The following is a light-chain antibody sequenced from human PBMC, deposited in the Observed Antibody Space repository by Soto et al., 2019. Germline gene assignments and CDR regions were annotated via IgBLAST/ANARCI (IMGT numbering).Light chain of an antibody. CDR3: QQYNNWPIT. V-gene: IGKV3D-15*01. CDR1: QTVGSN. J-gene: IGKJ5*01. Sequence: EIVLTQSPDTPSLSPGERATLSCRASQTVGSNLAWYQQKPGQAPRLLIYGASTRASDTPARFSGSGSVTEFALTISSLQSEDFAVYYCQQYNNWPITFGQGTRLEIK. CDR2: GAS.